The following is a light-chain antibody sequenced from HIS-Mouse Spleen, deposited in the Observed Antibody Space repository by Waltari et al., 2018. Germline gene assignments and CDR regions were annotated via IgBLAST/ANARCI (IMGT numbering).Light chain of an antibody. CDR3: QVWDSSSDHPRWV. Sequence: SYVLTQPPSVSVAPGKTARITCGGNNIGSKSVHWYQQKPGQAPVLVVYDDSDRPSGIPGRFSGSNSGNTATLTISRVEAGDEADYYCQVWDSSSDHPRWVFGGGTKLTVL. V-gene: IGLV3-21*03. CDR1: NIGSKS. J-gene: IGLJ3*02. CDR2: DDS.